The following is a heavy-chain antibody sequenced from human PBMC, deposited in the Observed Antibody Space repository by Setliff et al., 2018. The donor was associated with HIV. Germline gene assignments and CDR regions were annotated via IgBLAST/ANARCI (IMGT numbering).Heavy chain of an antibody. CDR2: ISGTSYI. V-gene: IGHV3-21*06. Sequence: PGGSLRPSCAASGFTFSDYSMTWVRQVPGRGLEWVSSISGTSYIYYADSVKGRFTVSRDNAKNSLYLHINSLRAEDTAVYYCARHELVGYYYSIDYWGQGTLVTVSS. CDR3: ARHELVGYYYSIDY. J-gene: IGHJ4*02. CDR1: GFTFSDYS. D-gene: IGHD3-22*01.